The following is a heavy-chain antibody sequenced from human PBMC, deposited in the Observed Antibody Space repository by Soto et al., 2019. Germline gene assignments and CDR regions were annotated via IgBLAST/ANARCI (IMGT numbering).Heavy chain of an antibody. V-gene: IGHV3-7*05. D-gene: IGHD1-1*01. CDR2: IKQDGSEK. J-gene: IGHJ6*02. CDR1: GFTFSSYW. CDR3: ASSFLEPDYYYYGMDV. Sequence: GGSLRLSCAASGFTFSSYWMSWVRQAPGKGLEWVANIKQDGSEKYYVDSVKGRFTISRDNAKNSLYLQMNSLRAEDTAVYYCASSFLEPDYYYYGMDVWGQGTTVTVSS.